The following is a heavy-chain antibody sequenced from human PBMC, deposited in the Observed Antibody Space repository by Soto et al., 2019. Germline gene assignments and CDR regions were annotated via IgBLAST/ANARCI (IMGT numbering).Heavy chain of an antibody. Sequence: TSETLSLTCSVSGGSVSSRGFYWTWIRQPPGKGLDWIGYMAFDGRTNYNPSLESRVTISQDTSKNQFYLKLGSVTAADTAMYYCARLPDISGWPFDFWGQGTLVTVSS. J-gene: IGHJ4*02. V-gene: IGHV4-61*08. D-gene: IGHD6-19*01. CDR3: ARLPDISGWPFDF. CDR1: GGSVSSRGFY. CDR2: MAFDGRT.